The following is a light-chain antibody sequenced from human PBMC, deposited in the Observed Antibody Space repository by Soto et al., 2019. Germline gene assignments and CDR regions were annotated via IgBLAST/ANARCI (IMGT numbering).Light chain of an antibody. J-gene: IGKJ5*01. CDR1: QGISSW. V-gene: IGKV1D-12*01. CDR2: DAS. CDR3: QQANSFPIP. Sequence: DMQMTQSPASVSASVGDRVTITCRASQGISSWLAWYQQKPGKAPKLLIYDASSLQSGVPSRYRGSGSGTDLTLTISSLHPEDFATYYCQQANSFPIPFGQGTRLEIK.